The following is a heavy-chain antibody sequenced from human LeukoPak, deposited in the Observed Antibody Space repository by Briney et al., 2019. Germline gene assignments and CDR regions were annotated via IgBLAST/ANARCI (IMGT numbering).Heavy chain of an antibody. D-gene: IGHD6-6*01. J-gene: IGHJ6*03. Sequence: SETLSLTCTVSGGSISSYYWSWIRQPPGQGLEWIGYLSTTGSTNYNPSLKSRVTISVDTSKNQFSLKLSSVTAADTAVYYCARASIAARPSPYYYYMDVWGKGTTVTVSS. V-gene: IGHV4-4*09. CDR1: GGSISSYY. CDR2: LSTTGST. CDR3: ARASIAARPSPYYYYMDV.